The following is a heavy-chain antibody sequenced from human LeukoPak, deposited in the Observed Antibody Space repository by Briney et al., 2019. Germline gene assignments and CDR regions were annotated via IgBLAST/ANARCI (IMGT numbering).Heavy chain of an antibody. Sequence: PGRSLRLSCAASGFTFDDYAMHWVRQAPGKGLEWVSGISWNSGSIGYADSVKGRFTISGDSAKNSLYLQMNSLRAEDMALYYCAKVVRRGYSNDAFDIWGQGTMVTVSS. CDR1: GFTFDDYA. CDR2: ISWNSGSI. V-gene: IGHV3-9*03. CDR3: AKVVRRGYSNDAFDI. J-gene: IGHJ3*02. D-gene: IGHD5-18*01.